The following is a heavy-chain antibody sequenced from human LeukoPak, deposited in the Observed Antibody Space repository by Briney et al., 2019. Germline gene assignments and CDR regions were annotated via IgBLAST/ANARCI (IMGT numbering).Heavy chain of an antibody. J-gene: IGHJ5*02. CDR3: AMDPNTPPSISFDP. D-gene: IGHD2-2*02. Sequence: ASVKVSCKASGYTFTSYGISWVRQAPGQGLEWMGWISTYNGNINYAQKLQGRVTMTTDTSTSTAYMELRSLRSDDTAVYYCAMDPNTPPSISFDPWGQGTLVTVSS. CDR2: ISTYNGNI. CDR1: GYTFTSYG. V-gene: IGHV1-18*01.